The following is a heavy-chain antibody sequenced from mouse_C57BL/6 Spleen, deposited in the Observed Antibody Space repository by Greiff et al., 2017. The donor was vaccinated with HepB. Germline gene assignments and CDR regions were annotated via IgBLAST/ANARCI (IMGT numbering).Heavy chain of an antibody. CDR2: IDTEDGDT. D-gene: IGHD1-1*01. J-gene: IGHJ2*01. Sequence: EVQLQQSGAELVRPGASVKLSCTASGFNIKDYYMHWVKQRPEQGLEWMGRIDTEDGDTEYAPRFQGKATMTADTSSNTAYLQLSSLTSEDTSVYYCTKGVYCSSYFDYWGQGTTLTVSS. V-gene: IGHV14-1*01. CDR3: TKGVYCSSYFDY. CDR1: GFNIKDYY.